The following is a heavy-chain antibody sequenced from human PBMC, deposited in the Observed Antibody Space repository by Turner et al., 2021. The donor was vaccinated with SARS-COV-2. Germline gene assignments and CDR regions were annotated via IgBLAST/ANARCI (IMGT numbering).Heavy chain of an antibody. V-gene: IGHV3-23*01. CDR1: GFSLGDPI. J-gene: IGHJ5*01. CDR3: ARVASYYFDGRLWVGPLDT. CDR2: IAAGADYT. Sequence: QLFESGGGLEESGKSLRLSCVASGFSLGDPIMAWVRQAPGKGLEFVSSIAAGADYTFYSDSVRGRFAVSRDNLKNTLYLEMNSLRVGDSALYYCARVASYYFDGRLWVGPLDTWGQGTLVSVS. D-gene: IGHD3-9*01.